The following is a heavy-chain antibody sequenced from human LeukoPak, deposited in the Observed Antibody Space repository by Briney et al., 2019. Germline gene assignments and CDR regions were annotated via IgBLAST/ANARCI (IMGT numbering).Heavy chain of an antibody. Sequence: SVKVSCKASGGTFNNYDISWVRQAPRQGLEWMGGIIPIFGTANYAQKFQGRVTITADASTSTVYMELRSLRSEDTAVYYCARDKGGYSYGNDYWGQGTLVTVSS. V-gene: IGHV1-69*13. J-gene: IGHJ4*02. CDR1: GGTFNNYD. D-gene: IGHD5-18*01. CDR3: ARDKGGYSYGNDY. CDR2: IIPIFGTA.